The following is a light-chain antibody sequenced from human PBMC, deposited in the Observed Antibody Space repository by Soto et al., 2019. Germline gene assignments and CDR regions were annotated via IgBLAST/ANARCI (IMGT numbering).Light chain of an antibody. J-gene: IGKJ1*01. CDR3: RQYNSYSWT. Sequence: SPSILTESIGERITISCRANQSISNFLAWYQQKPGKAPKLLIYDASTLESGVPSRFRGSGSGTEFTLTISSLQPDDFATYFCRQYNSYSWTFGRGTKVDNK. CDR1: QSISNF. V-gene: IGKV1-5*01. CDR2: DAS.